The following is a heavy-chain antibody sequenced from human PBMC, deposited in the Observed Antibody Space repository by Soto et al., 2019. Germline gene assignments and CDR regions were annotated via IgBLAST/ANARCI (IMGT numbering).Heavy chain of an antibody. D-gene: IGHD3-10*01. CDR3: ARTPITMVAWFDY. Sequence: SVKVSCKASGGTFSSYAISWVRQAPGQGLEWMGGIIPIFGTANYAQKFQGRVTITADESTSTAYMELSSPRSEDTAVYYCARTPITMVAWFDYWGQGTLVTVSS. V-gene: IGHV1-69*13. CDR2: IIPIFGTA. J-gene: IGHJ4*02. CDR1: GGTFSSYA.